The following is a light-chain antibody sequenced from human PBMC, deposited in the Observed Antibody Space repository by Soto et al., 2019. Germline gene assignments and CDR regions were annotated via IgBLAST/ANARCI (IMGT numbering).Light chain of an antibody. J-gene: IGKJ3*01. CDR3: QQRSNWPRIFT. Sequence: EIVLTQSPATLSLSPGERATLSCRASQSVSSYLAWYQQKPGQAPRLLIYDASNRATGIPARFSGSGSGTDFTLTISSLEPEDFAVYYCQQRSNWPRIFTFGPGTKVVIK. CDR1: QSVSSY. CDR2: DAS. V-gene: IGKV3-11*01.